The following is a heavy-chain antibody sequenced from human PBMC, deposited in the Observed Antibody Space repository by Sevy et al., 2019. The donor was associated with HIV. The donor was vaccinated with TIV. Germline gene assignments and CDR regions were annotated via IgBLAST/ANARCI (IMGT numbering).Heavy chain of an antibody. CDR2: ISTASSYI. Sequence: GGSLRLSCAASGFTFSYYSMNWVRQAPGKGLEWVSSISTASSYIYYADSRKGRVTISRDNAKNSLYLQMNSLRAEDTAVYYCAGGPYYDFWYFDLWGRGTLVTVSS. CDR3: AGGPYYDFWYFDL. V-gene: IGHV3-21*01. CDR1: GFTFSYYS. D-gene: IGHD3-3*01. J-gene: IGHJ2*01.